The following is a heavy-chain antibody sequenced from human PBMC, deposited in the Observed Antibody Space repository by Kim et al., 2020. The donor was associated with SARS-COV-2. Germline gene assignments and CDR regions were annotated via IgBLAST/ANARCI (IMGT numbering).Heavy chain of an antibody. J-gene: IGHJ4*02. CDR1: GGTFSSYA. Sequence: SVKVSCKASGGTFSSYAISWVRQAPGQGLEWMGGIIPIFGTANYAQKFQGRVTITADESTSTAYMELSSLRSEDTAVYYCARDRSYYGSGKLWNSFSYWGQGTLVTVSS. V-gene: IGHV1-69*13. D-gene: IGHD3-10*01. CDR2: IIPIFGTA. CDR3: ARDRSYYGSGKLWNSFSY.